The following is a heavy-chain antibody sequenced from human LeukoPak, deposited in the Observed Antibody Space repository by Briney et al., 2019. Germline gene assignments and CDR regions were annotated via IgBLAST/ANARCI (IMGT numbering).Heavy chain of an antibody. J-gene: IGHJ4*02. Sequence: GGSLRPSSAASGFPFISYSMNWVRQAPGKGLEWVSYISASGSNIYYLDSVKGRFTVTIDNAMNSLFLQMDRPRAEDTAVYYCVRVKAAYFDFWRRGTLHTVSS. CDR3: VRVKAAYFDF. V-gene: IGHV3-48*01. D-gene: IGHD6-13*01. CDR1: GFPFISYS. CDR2: ISASGSNI.